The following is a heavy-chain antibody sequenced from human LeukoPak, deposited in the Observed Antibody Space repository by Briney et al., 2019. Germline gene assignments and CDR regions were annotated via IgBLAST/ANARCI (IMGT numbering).Heavy chain of an antibody. V-gene: IGHV4-31*03. Sequence: NPSETLSLTCTVSGGSISSGGYYWSWIRQHPGKGLEWIGYIYYSGSTYYNPSLKSRVTISVDTSKNQFSLKLSSVTAADTAVYYCAGGDVGAFAIWGQGTMVTVSS. CDR3: AGGDVGAFAI. D-gene: IGHD1-26*01. CDR1: GGSISSGGYY. CDR2: IYYSGST. J-gene: IGHJ3*02.